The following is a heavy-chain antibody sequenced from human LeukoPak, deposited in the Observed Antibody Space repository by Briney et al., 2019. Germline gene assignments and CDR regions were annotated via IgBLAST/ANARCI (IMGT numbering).Heavy chain of an antibody. CDR1: GGSISSYY. Sequence: SETLSLTCTVSGGSISSYYWSWIRQPPGKGLEWIGYVYYSGSTNYNPSLKSRVSISVDTSKNQFSLKLSSVTAADMAVYHCARDSRTTTAFDIWGQGTMVTVSS. D-gene: IGHD1-1*01. J-gene: IGHJ3*02. V-gene: IGHV4-59*01. CDR2: VYYSGST. CDR3: ARDSRTTTAFDI.